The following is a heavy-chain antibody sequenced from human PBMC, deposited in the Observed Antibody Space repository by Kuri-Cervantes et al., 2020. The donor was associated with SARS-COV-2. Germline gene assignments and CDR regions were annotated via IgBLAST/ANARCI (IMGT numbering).Heavy chain of an antibody. V-gene: IGHV4-39*01. CDR3: ARGGYGSGSYYNQLYDNWFDP. Sequence: SETLSLTCIVSGGSISSSSDYWGWIRQPPGKGLEWIGNIYYSVTTDYSGSTYYNPSLKGRVTMSVDTSKNEFSLKLSSVTAADTAVYYCARGGYGSGSYYNQLYDNWFDPWGQGTLVTVSS. J-gene: IGHJ5*02. CDR2: IYYSVTTDYSGST. CDR1: GGSISSSSDY. D-gene: IGHD3-10*01.